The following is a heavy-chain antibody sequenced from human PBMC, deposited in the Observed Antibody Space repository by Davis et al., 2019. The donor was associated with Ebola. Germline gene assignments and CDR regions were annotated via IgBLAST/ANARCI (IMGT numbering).Heavy chain of an antibody. CDR1: DASIATTCDY. J-gene: IGHJ4*02. CDR3: ARRRSTVTAD. D-gene: IGHD4-17*01. CDR2: FYYTGSS. V-gene: IGHV4-39*01. Sequence: SNPLSLTFTTLDASIATTCDYLEWIRQPPGKGLQWIRSFYYTGSSYYNPSLESRITLSVDTSNKQVTLKLDSVTAADTAVYYCARRRSTVTADWGQGTLVTVSS.